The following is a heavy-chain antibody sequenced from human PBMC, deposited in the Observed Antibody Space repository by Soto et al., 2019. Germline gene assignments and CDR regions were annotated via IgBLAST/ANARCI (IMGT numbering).Heavy chain of an antibody. J-gene: IGHJ4*02. CDR3: AKVHSGYSYGPIDY. V-gene: IGHV3-23*01. D-gene: IGHD5-18*01. CDR1: GLNFSSYS. Sequence: GGSMMLSCAASGLNFSSYSMSWVSKDPGKGLEWVSAISGSGGSTYYADSVKGRFTISRDNSKNTLYLQMNSLRAEDTAVYYCAKVHSGYSYGPIDYWGQGTLVTVSS. CDR2: ISGSGGST.